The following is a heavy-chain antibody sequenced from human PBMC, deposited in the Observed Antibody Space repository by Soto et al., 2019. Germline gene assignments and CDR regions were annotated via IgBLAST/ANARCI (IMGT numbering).Heavy chain of an antibody. D-gene: IGHD1-1*01. Sequence: KTSETLSLSCTVSGASISGFYWSWIRKSAGKGLEWIGRIYATGTTDYNPSLKSRVMMSVDTSKKQFSLKLRSVTAADTAVYYCVRDGTKTLRDWFDPWGQGISVTVSS. CDR3: VRDGTKTLRDWFDP. CDR2: IYATGTT. V-gene: IGHV4-4*07. J-gene: IGHJ5*02. CDR1: GASISGFY.